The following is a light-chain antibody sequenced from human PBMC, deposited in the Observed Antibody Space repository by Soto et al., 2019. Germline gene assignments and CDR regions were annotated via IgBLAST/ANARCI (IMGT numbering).Light chain of an antibody. V-gene: IGLV2-14*01. CDR1: RNDVGDYKY. CDR2: EVS. CDR3: SSYTVPSPYV. J-gene: IGLJ1*01. Sequence: QSVLTQPASVSGSPGQSITISCTGTRNDVGDYKYVSWYQQHPGKAPKLILYEVSNRPSGVSSRFSGSKSGNTASPTISGLQPEDEADYYCSSYTVPSPYVFGTGTKVTVL.